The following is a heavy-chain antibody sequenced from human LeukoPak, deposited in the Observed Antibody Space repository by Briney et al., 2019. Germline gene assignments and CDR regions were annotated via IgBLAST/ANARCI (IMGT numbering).Heavy chain of an antibody. Sequence: GGSLRLSCAASGFTFSSYSMSWVRQAPGKGLEWVANIKEDGSAKYYVDSVKGRFTISRDNAKNSLYLHMNSLRAGDTAVYYCARTYFYDSGTSSGWGQFDYWGQGTLVTVSS. CDR3: ARTYFYDSGTSSGWGQFDY. V-gene: IGHV3-7*03. CDR2: IKEDGSAK. J-gene: IGHJ4*02. D-gene: IGHD3-10*01. CDR1: GFTFSSYS.